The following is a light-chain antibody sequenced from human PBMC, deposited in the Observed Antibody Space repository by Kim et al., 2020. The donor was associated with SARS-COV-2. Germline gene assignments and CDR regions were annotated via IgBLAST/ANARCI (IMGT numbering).Light chain of an antibody. J-gene: IGLJ2*01. Sequence: VALGQTVRITCQGDSLRSYYATWYQQKQGQAPIVVSYGKNNRPSGIPDRFSGSSSGNTASFTITGTQAGDEAEYYCNSRDSNDNVVFGGGTQLTVL. V-gene: IGLV3-19*01. CDR2: GKN. CDR1: SLRSYY. CDR3: NSRDSNDNVV.